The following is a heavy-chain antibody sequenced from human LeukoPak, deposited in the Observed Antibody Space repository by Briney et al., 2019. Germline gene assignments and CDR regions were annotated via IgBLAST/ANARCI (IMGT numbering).Heavy chain of an antibody. CDR1: GFTFSNHW. CDR3: ARVRSPRYFDY. Sequence: GGSLRLSCAASGFTFSNHWMTWVRQAPGKGLEWVSAISGSGGSTYYADSVKGRFTTSRDNAKNSLYLQMNSLRAEDTAVYYCARVRSPRYFDYWGQGTLVTVSS. V-gene: IGHV3-23*01. CDR2: ISGSGGST. J-gene: IGHJ4*02.